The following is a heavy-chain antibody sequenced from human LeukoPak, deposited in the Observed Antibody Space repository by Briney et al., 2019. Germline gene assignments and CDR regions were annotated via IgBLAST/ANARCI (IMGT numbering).Heavy chain of an antibody. D-gene: IGHD3-10*01. Sequence: GGSLRLSCAASGFTFSSYEVNWVRQAPGKGLEWVSYISSSGSTIYYADSVKGRFTISRDNAKNSLYLQMNSLRAEDTAVYYCAKPITMVRGVTGVYFDYWGQGTLVTVSS. CDR3: AKPITMVRGVTGVYFDY. J-gene: IGHJ4*02. CDR2: ISSSGSTI. V-gene: IGHV3-48*03. CDR1: GFTFSSYE.